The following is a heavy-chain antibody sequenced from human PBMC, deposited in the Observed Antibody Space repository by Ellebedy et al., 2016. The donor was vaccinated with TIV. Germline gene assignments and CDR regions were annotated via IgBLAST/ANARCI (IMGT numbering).Heavy chain of an antibody. J-gene: IGHJ3*02. CDR2: IYYSGST. V-gene: IGHV4-59*12. D-gene: IGHD3-22*01. CDR3: ARDTDYYDSSGQAANAFDI. Sequence: MPSETLSLTCTVSGGSISSYYWSWIRQPPGKGLEWIGYIYYSGSTNYNPSLKSRVTISVDTSKNQFSLKLSPVTAADTAVYYCARDTDYYDSSGQAANAFDIWGQGTMVTVSS. CDR1: GGSISSYY.